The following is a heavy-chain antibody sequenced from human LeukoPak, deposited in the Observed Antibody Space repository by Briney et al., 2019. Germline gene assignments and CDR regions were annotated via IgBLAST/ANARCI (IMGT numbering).Heavy chain of an antibody. CDR3: ARGPGYSSGWMDY. Sequence: PSETLSLTCAVSGGFISSTNWWNWVRQTPGKGLEWIGYIYYSGSTSYNPSLKSRVTISVDTSKNQFSLKLSSVTAADTAVYYCARGPGYSSGWMDYWGQGTLVTVSS. D-gene: IGHD6-19*01. J-gene: IGHJ4*02. CDR1: GGFISSTNW. V-gene: IGHV4-4*02. CDR2: IYYSGST.